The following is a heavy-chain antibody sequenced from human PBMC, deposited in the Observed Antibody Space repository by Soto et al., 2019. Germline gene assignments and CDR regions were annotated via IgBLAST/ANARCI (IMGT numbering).Heavy chain of an antibody. CDR1: GYSFISHY. D-gene: IGHD3-22*01. V-gene: IGHV1-46*01. Sequence: GASVKVSCKASGYSFISHYIHWVRQAPGQGLEWMGFINPSGGSATLAQKFQGRVTMTRDTSTTTVYMELSSLRSEDAAVYYCARFGSRDSSGYHRVYFQHRGQGTLVTVSS. CDR3: ARFGSRDSSGYHRVYFQH. J-gene: IGHJ1*01. CDR2: INPSGGSA.